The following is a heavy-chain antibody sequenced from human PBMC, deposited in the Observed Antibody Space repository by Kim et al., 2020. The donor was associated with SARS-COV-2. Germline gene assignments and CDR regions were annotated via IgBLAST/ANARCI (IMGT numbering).Heavy chain of an antibody. V-gene: IGHV3-33*05. CDR2: TSYDGGNK. D-gene: IGHD1-26*01. J-gene: IGHJ4*02. Sequence: GGSLRLSCAASGFTFSSYGMHWVRQAPGKGLEWVAVTSYDGGNKYYADSVKGRFTISRDNSNSTLYLQMNSLRAEDTAVYYCARGLSSGSQRGYFDYWGQGILVTVSS. CDR1: GFTFSSYG. CDR3: ARGLSSGSQRGYFDY.